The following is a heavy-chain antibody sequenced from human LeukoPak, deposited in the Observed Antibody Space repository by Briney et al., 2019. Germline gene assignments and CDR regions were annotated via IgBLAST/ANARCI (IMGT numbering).Heavy chain of an antibody. CDR1: GGTFSSYA. J-gene: IGHJ4*02. D-gene: IGHD3-22*01. CDR3: ARGTLFYDSSGYFHFDY. CDR2: IIPILGIA. V-gene: IGHV1-69*04. Sequence: ASVKVSCKASGGTFSSYAISWVRQAPGQGLEWMGRIIPILGIANYAQKFQGRVTMTRDTSTSTVYMELSSLRSEDTAVYYCARGTLFYDSSGYFHFDYWGQGTLVTVSS.